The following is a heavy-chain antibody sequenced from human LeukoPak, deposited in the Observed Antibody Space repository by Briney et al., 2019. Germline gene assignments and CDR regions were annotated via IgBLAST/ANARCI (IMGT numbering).Heavy chain of an antibody. CDR3: AAGRVFDY. V-gene: IGHV3-66*01. J-gene: IGHJ4*02. CDR1: GFTVSSNY. Sequence: GGSLRLSCAASGFTVSSNYMTWVRQAPGKGLEWVSVIYSGGSTHYGDSVKGRFTISRDNSKNTVYLQMNSVGVEDTAVYYCAAGRVFDYWGQGTLVTVSS. CDR2: IYSGGST.